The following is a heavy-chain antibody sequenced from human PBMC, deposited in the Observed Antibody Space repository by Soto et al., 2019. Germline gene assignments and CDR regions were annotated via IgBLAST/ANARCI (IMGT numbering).Heavy chain of an antibody. Sequence: SETLSLTCAVSGYSISSGYYWGWIRQPPGKGLEWIGSIYHSGSTYYNPSLKSRVTISVDTSKNRFSLKLSSVTAADTAVYYCARGKLEATDYWGQGTLVTVSS. CDR3: ARGKLEATDY. D-gene: IGHD1-1*01. CDR2: IYHSGST. CDR1: GYSISSGYY. V-gene: IGHV4-38-2*01. J-gene: IGHJ4*02.